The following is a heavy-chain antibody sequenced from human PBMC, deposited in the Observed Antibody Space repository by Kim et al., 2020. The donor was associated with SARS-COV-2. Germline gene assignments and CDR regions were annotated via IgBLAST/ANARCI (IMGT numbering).Heavy chain of an antibody. CDR1: GYTFTTYA. CDR2: IHTNTGNP. Sequence: ASVKVSCKASGYTFTTYAINWVRQAPGQGLERMGWIHTNTGNPTYAQNFRGRSVLSLDTSVSTAYLHISTLKAEDTAVYYCARSDSSGYLFDYWGQGTLVTVSS. D-gene: IGHD3-22*01. V-gene: IGHV7-4-1*02. CDR3: ARSDSSGYLFDY. J-gene: IGHJ4*02.